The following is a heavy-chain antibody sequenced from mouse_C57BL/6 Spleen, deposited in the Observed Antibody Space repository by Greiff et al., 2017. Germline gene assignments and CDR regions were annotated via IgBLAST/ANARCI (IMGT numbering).Heavy chain of an antibody. J-gene: IGHJ1*03. CDR1: GFTFSSYT. CDR3: ARHCGYNWYFDV. CDR2: ISGGGGNT. V-gene: IGHV5-9*01. D-gene: IGHD2-2*01. Sequence: EVTVVESGGGLVKPGGSLKLSCASSGFTFSSYTMSWVRQTPEKRLEWVATISGGGGNTYYPDSVKGRFTISRDNAKNTLYLQMSSVRSEDTALYYCARHCGYNWYFDVWGTGTTVTVSS.